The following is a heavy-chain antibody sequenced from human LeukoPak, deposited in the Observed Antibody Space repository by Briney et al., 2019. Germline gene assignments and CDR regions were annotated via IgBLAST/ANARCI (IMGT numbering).Heavy chain of an antibody. CDR1: GFTFSSYW. D-gene: IGHD4-23*01. CDR3: ARDLYGGKGDY. CDR2: INSDGSTT. V-gene: IGHV3-74*01. J-gene: IGHJ4*02. Sequence: GGSLRLSCAASGFTFSSYWMHWVRHAPGKGLVRVSRINSDGSTTNYADSVKGRFTISRDNAKNTLYLQMNSLRAEDTAVYYCARDLYGGKGDYWGQGTLVTVSS.